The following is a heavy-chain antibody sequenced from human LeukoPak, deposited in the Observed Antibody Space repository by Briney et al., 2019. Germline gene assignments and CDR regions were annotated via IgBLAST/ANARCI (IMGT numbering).Heavy chain of an antibody. Sequence: SETLSLTCTVSGGSISSYYWSWIRQPPGRGLEWIGYIYYSGSTNYNPSLKSRVTISVDTSKNQFSLKLSSVTAADTAVYYCAGDFVGPKYHGMDVWGQGTTVTVSS. CDR3: AGDFVGPKYHGMDV. J-gene: IGHJ6*02. CDR1: GGSISSYY. CDR2: IYYSGST. V-gene: IGHV4-59*01. D-gene: IGHD6-6*01.